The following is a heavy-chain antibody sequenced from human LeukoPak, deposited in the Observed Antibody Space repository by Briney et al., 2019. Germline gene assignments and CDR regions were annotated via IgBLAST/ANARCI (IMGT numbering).Heavy chain of an antibody. CDR1: GYTFSSCA. Sequence: ASVKVSCKASGYTFSSCAINWVRQAPGQGLEWMGWINTNTGNPTYAQGFTGRFVFSLDTSVSTAYLQISSLKAEDTAVYYCARDSKTGDYDYWGQGTLVTVSS. D-gene: IGHD7-27*01. CDR2: INTNTGNP. J-gene: IGHJ4*02. V-gene: IGHV7-4-1*02. CDR3: ARDSKTGDYDY.